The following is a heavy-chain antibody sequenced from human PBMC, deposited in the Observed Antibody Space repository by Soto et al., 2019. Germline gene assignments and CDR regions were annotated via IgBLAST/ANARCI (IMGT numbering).Heavy chain of an antibody. CDR2: ITGSGSTA. Sequence: EVPLLESGGDLVQPGGSLRLSCAASGFDFSTYAMSWVRQAPGRGLEWVSSITGSGSTAFYPDSVRGRFSISSDNSKNTLYLQMNSLRVEDTALYYCAKDRPNYFGSPWDYYEPGGDCWGQGTLVTVSS. J-gene: IGHJ1*01. CDR3: AKDRPNYFGSPWDYYEPGGDC. D-gene: IGHD3-10*01. V-gene: IGHV3-23*01. CDR1: GFDFSTYA.